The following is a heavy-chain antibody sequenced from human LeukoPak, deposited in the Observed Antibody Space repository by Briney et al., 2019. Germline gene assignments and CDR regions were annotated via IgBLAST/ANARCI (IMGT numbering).Heavy chain of an antibody. CDR3: ARVDGDYYDSSGYIDY. CDR1: GGTFSSYA. J-gene: IGHJ4*02. D-gene: IGHD3-22*01. CDR2: IIPILGIA. Sequence: PVKVSCKASGGTFSSYAISWVRQAPGQGLEWMGRIIPILGIANYAQKFQGRVTITADKSTSTAYMELSSLRSEDTAVYYCARVDGDYYDSSGYIDYWGQGTLVTVSS. V-gene: IGHV1-69*04.